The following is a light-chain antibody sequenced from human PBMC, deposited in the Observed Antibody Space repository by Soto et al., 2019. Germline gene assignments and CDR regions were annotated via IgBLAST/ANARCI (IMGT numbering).Light chain of an antibody. J-gene: IGKJ1*01. CDR3: HQSAASPST. Sequence: EIVLTQSPGTLSLSPGERATLSCRASQTVTSNYLAWYQRKPGQPPRLLIYGASSRATDIPGRFSGSGSGTDFTLTITRLEPEDFAVYICHQSAASPSTFGQGPKVEIK. CDR2: GAS. CDR1: QTVTSNY. V-gene: IGKV3-20*01.